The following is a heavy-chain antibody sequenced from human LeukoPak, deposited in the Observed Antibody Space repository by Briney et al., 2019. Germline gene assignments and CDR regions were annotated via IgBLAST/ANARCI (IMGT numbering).Heavy chain of an antibody. CDR2: INEHGTVE. V-gene: IGHV3-7*01. J-gene: IGHJ5*02. D-gene: IGHD3-22*01. CDR3: ARSSACAYGP. CDR1: GFSFSSFW. Sequence: GGSLRLSCAASGFSFSSFWMTWVRQAPGKGLEWVANINEHGTVEQYADSVKGRFTISRDNAQNSQYLQMNSLSVDNTAVYYCARSSACAYGPWGQGTRVTVSS.